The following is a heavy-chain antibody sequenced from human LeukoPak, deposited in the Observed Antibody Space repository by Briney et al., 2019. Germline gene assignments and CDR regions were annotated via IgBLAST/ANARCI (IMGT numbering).Heavy chain of an antibody. V-gene: IGHV3-23*01. J-gene: IGHJ3*02. CDR2: ISGGDTST. CDR3: ARGNYASTGPGALDI. D-gene: IGHD3-22*01. CDR1: GFIFSSYA. Sequence: GGSLRLSCAASGFIFSSYAMNWVRQAPGKGLEWVSTISGGDTSTFYADSVKGRFIISRDDSKNILDLQMNSLKAEDTAVYYCARGNYASTGPGALDIWGQGTMVTVSS.